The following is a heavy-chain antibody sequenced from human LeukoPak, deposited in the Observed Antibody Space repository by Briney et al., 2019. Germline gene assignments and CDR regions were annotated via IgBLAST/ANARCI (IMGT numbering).Heavy chain of an antibody. J-gene: IGHJ4*02. CDR1: GFTFSSYE. V-gene: IGHV3-48*03. D-gene: IGHD3-9*01. CDR2: ISSSGSTI. CDR3: AREGILTGYSDY. Sequence: GGSLRLSCAASGFTFSSYEMNWVRLAPGKGLEWVSYISSSGSTIYYADSVKGRFTISRDNAKNSLYLQMNSLRAEDTAVYYCAREGILTGYSDYWGQGTLVTVSS.